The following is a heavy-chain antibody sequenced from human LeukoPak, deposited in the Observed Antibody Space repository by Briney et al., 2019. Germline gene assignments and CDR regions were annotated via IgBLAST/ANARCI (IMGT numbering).Heavy chain of an antibody. D-gene: IGHD5-18*01. CDR3: AKVNQIQLWSTRVGAPDAFDI. J-gene: IGHJ3*02. CDR2: ISGSGGST. Sequence: PGGSLRLSCAASGFTFSSYAMSWVRQAPGKGLEWVSAISGSGGSTYYADSVKGRFTISRDNSKNTLYLQMNSLRAEDTAVYYCAKVNQIQLWSTRVGAPDAFDIWGQGTMVTVSS. CDR1: GFTFSSYA. V-gene: IGHV3-23*01.